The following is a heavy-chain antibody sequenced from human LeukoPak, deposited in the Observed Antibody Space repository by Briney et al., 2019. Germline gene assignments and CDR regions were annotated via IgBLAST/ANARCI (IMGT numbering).Heavy chain of an antibody. Sequence: GASLRLSCAASGFIFSTYAMNWVRQAPGKGLEWVSSISTGGVTDLADSVKGRFTISRDISKNTLYLQMNSLRAEDTAVYYCAKDLNNYGTTPLDYWGQGTLVTVSS. CDR1: GFIFSTYA. CDR3: AKDLNNYGTTPLDY. V-gene: IGHV3-23*01. CDR2: ISTGGVT. J-gene: IGHJ4*02. D-gene: IGHD5-18*01.